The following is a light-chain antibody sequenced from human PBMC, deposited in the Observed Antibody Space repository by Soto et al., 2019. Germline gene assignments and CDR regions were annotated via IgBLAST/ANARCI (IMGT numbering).Light chain of an antibody. J-gene: IGKJ5*01. CDR3: QQYNNWPIT. CDR2: GAS. Sequence: EILLTQSPSTRSVSPLERAPLXCRACQSVSSNLAWYQQKPGQAPRLLIYGASTRATGITARFSGSGSGTEFTLTISSLQSEDFAVYYCQQYNNWPITFGQGTRLEI. CDR1: QSVSSN. V-gene: IGKV3-15*01.